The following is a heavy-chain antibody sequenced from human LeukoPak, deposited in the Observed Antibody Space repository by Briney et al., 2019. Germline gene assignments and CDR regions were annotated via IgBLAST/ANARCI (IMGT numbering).Heavy chain of an antibody. D-gene: IGHD3-22*01. J-gene: IGHJ2*01. CDR2: INHSGST. CDR3: ARAARQGFTMIVVPFFYFDL. Sequence: SQTLSLTCTVSGGSISSGASDWGWIRQHPKRGLEWVGYINHSGSTYYNPSLGSRVTMSVDTSKNQFSLKLGSVTAADSAVYYCARAARQGFTMIVVPFFYFDLWGRGTLVTVSS. CDR1: GGSISSGASD. V-gene: IGHV4-31*03.